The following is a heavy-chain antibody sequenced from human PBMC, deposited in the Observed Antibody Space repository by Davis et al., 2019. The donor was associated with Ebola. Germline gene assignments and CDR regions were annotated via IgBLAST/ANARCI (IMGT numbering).Heavy chain of an antibody. V-gene: IGHV4-39*01. D-gene: IGHD2-15*01. CDR3: ARGYCSGGSCYLYYYGMDV. CDR2: IYYSGST. Sequence: MPSETLSLTCTVSGGSISSSSYYWGWIRQPPGKGLEWIGSIYYSGSTYYNPSLKSRVTISVDTSKNQFSLKLSSVTAADTAVYYCARGYCSGGSCYLYYYGMDVWGKGTTVTVSS. J-gene: IGHJ6*04. CDR1: GGSISSSSYY.